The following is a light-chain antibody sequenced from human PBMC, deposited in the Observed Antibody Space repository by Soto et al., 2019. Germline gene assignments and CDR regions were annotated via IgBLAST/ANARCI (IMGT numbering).Light chain of an antibody. CDR2: AAS. J-gene: IGKJ1*01. V-gene: IGKV1-5*01. Sequence: DIQMTQPPSTLSASVGDRVTITCRARQSISSWLAWYQQKPGKAPKLLIYAASTLQSGVPSRFSGSGSGTDFTLTISCLQSEDFATYYCQQYYSYPPWTFGQGTKVDI. CDR3: QQYYSYPPWT. CDR1: QSISSW.